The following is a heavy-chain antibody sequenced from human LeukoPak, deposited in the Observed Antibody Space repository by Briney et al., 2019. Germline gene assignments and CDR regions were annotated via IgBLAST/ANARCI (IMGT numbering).Heavy chain of an antibody. D-gene: IGHD3-16*02. Sequence: PGTSLRLSCAASGFTFSSYGMHWVRQAPGKGLEWVEIIWYDGGNKYYADSVKGRFTISRDNSKNTLYLQMNSLRAEDTAVYYCARDIGYSDYWGQGTLVSVSS. CDR1: GFTFSSYG. V-gene: IGHV3-33*01. J-gene: IGHJ4*02. CDR3: ARDIGYSDY. CDR2: IWYDGGNK.